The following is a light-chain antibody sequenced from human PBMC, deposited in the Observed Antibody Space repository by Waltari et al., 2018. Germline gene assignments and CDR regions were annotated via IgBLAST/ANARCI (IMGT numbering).Light chain of an antibody. CDR2: AVS. CDR3: SSYAGSSKGV. Sequence: QSALTQPASVSGSPGQSITISCTGTRSDVGNYKRVSWYQQHPGKAPKLMIYAVSKRPSGVSYRFSGSKSGDMASLTISGLQPEDEAEYFCSSYAGSSKGVFGGGTKVTVL. J-gene: IGLJ2*01. CDR1: RSDVGNYKR. V-gene: IGLV2-23*02.